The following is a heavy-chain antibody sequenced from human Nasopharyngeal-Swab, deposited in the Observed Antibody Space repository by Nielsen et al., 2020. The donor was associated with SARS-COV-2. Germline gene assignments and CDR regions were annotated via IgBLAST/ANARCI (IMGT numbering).Heavy chain of an antibody. Sequence: SETLSLSCSVSGVSISSSDYSWGWIRQPPGQGLEWVGTTYFTGNTYYNPSLKSRVTISVDTSKNQFSLKLSSVTAADTALYYCARTASYDSIGYYFDSWGQGTLVTVSS. CDR1: GVSISSSDYS. V-gene: IGHV4-39*07. D-gene: IGHD3-22*01. CDR3: ARTASYDSIGYYFDS. J-gene: IGHJ4*02. CDR2: TYFTGNT.